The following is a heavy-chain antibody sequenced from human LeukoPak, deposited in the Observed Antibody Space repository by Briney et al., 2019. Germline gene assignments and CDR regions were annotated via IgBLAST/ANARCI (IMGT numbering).Heavy chain of an antibody. V-gene: IGHV4-59*08. CDR1: GVSITTYF. CDR2: ISHNGST. J-gene: IGHJ4*02. CDR3: ARHSSGQLAFDY. D-gene: IGHD6-6*01. Sequence: SETLSLTCTVSGVSITTYFWSWIRQPPGKGLEWIGYISHNGSTNYNPSLKGRGIISIDTSKNQFSLTLSSVTAADTAVYYCARHSSGQLAFDYRGQGTLVTVSS.